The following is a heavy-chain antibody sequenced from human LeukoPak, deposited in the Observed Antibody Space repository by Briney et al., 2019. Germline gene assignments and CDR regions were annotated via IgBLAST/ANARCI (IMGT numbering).Heavy chain of an antibody. J-gene: IGHJ4*02. CDR1: GFTFSSYN. Sequence: GGSLRLSCTTSGFTFSSYNMNWVRQAPGKGLEWVSYITGSSSTIYYADSVRGRFTISRDNAKNSLYLQMNNLRVEDTAVYYCARERVTTTSFDYWGQGVLVAVSS. V-gene: IGHV3-48*01. CDR2: ITGSSSTI. CDR3: ARERVTTTSFDY. D-gene: IGHD2/OR15-2a*01.